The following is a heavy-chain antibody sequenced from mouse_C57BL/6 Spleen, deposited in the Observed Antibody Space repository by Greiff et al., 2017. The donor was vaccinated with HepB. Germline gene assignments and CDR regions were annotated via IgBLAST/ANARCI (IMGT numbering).Heavy chain of an antibody. Sequence: VQLQQPGAELVKPGASVKMSCKASGYTFTSYWITWVKQRPGQGLEWIGDIYPGSGSTNYNEKFKSKATLTVDTSSSKAYMQLSSLTSEDSAVYYCARPDYYGSSRYAMDYWGQGTSVTVSS. CDR1: GYTFTSYW. V-gene: IGHV1-55*01. J-gene: IGHJ4*01. CDR2: IYPGSGST. CDR3: ARPDYYGSSRYAMDY. D-gene: IGHD1-1*01.